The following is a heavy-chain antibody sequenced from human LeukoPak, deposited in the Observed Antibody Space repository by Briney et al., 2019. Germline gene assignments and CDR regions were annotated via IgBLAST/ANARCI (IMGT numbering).Heavy chain of an antibody. CDR3: AKGLLEGYSYGSIDY. V-gene: IGHV3-30*18. CDR2: ISYDGSNK. CDR1: GFTFSSYG. D-gene: IGHD5-18*01. J-gene: IGHJ4*02. Sequence: GGSLRLSCAASGFTFSSYGMHWVRQAPGKGLEWVAVISYDGSNKYYADSVKGRFTISRDNAKNTLYLQMNSLRAEDTAVYYCAKGLLEGYSYGSIDYWGQGTLVTVSS.